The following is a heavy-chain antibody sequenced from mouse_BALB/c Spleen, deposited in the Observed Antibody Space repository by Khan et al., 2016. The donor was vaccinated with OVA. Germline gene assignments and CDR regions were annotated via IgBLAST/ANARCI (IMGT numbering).Heavy chain of an antibody. J-gene: IGHJ2*01. Sequence: EVELVESGGGLVQTGGSRKLSCAASGFTFSGFGMHWVRQAPEKGLEWVAYISSGSSTIYYADTVKGRFTISRDNLKNTLFLQMTSLRSEDTAMYYCARTGYYYFDYWGQGTTLTVSS. CDR2: ISSGSSTI. V-gene: IGHV5-17*02. CDR1: GFTFSGFG. D-gene: IGHD2-3*01. CDR3: ARTGYYYFDY.